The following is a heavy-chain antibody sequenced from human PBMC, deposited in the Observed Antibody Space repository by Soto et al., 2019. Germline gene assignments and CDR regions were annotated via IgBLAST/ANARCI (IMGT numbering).Heavy chain of an antibody. D-gene: IGHD3-16*01. J-gene: IGHJ4*02. CDR3: ARVDSSVGGGLDY. CDR2: ISYDGSNK. CDR1: GFTFSSYA. V-gene: IGHV3-30-3*01. Sequence: QVQLVESGGGVVQPGRSLRLSCAASGFTFSSYAMHWVRQAPGKGLEWVAVISYDGSNKYYADSVKGRFTISRDNSKNPLYLQMNSLRAEDTAVYYCARVDSSVGGGLDYWGQGTLVTVSS.